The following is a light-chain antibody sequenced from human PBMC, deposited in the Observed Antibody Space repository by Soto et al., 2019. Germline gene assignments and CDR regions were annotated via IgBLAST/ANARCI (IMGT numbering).Light chain of an antibody. J-gene: IGLJ2*01. CDR1: SSDVGSYNL. CDR2: EVS. V-gene: IGLV2-23*02. Sequence: QPVLTQPASVSGSPGQSITISCTGTSSDVGSYNLVSWYQQHPGKAPKLMIYEVSKRPSGVSNRFSGSKSGNTASLTISGLQGEDEADYYCCSYAGSVVFGGGTKLTVL. CDR3: CSYAGSVV.